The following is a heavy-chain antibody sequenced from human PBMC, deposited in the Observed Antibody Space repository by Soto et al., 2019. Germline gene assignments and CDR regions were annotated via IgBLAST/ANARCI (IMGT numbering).Heavy chain of an antibody. Sequence: QVQLVESGGGLVPPGGSLRLSCAGSGFTFGDSYMSWIRQAPGKGLEWLSYISPGSRYPAYADSVKGRFTIPRDNARRSLFLQMTSLTAEDTAMYYCVRGGGGGLFDPWGQGTMVTVSS. CDR1: GFTFGDSY. CDR3: VRGGGGGLFDP. CDR2: ISPGSRYP. V-gene: IGHV3-11*06. D-gene: IGHD2-15*01. J-gene: IGHJ5*02.